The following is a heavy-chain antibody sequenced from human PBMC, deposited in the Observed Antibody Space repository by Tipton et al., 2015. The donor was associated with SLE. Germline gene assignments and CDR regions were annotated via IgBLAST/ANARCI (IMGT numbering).Heavy chain of an antibody. Sequence: SLRLSCAASGFTFSSYEMNWVRQAPGKGLEWVSYISSSGSTIYYADSVKGRFTIFRDNAKNSLYLQMNSLRAEDTAVYYCAREDYGGSFDYWGQGTLVTVSS. J-gene: IGHJ4*02. V-gene: IGHV3-48*03. CDR1: GFTFSSYE. D-gene: IGHD4-23*01. CDR3: AREDYGGSFDY. CDR2: ISSSGSTI.